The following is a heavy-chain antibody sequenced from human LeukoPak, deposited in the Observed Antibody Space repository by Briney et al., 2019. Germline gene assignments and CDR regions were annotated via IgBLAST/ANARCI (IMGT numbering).Heavy chain of an antibody. J-gene: IGHJ6*04. CDR3: ARAPYYGDYDLTYGMDV. V-gene: IGHV1-69*06. D-gene: IGHD4-17*01. CDR1: GGTFSSYA. Sequence: SVKVSCKASGGTFSSYAISWVRQAPGQGLEWMGGIIPIFGTANYAQKFEGRVTITADKSTSTAYMELSSLRSEDTAVYYCARAPYYGDYDLTYGMDVWGKGTTVTVSS. CDR2: IIPIFGTA.